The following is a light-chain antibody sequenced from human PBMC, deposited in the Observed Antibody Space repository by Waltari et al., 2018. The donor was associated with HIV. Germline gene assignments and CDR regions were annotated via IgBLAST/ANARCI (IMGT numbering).Light chain of an antibody. CDR1: SSDVGGYNY. Sequence: QSALTQPASVSGSPGQSITISCTGTSSDVGGYNYVSWYQQHPGKAPKVMIYDVSNRPSGVSNRFSGSKSGNTASLTISGLQAEDEADYYCSSYTSSSSWVFGGGTKLTFL. J-gene: IGLJ3*02. CDR3: SSYTSSSSWV. CDR2: DVS. V-gene: IGLV2-14*03.